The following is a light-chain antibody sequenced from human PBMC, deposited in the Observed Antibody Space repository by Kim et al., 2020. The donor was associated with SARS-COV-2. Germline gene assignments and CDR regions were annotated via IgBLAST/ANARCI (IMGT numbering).Light chain of an antibody. CDR1: QSVSSN. V-gene: IGKV3-15*01. Sequence: VSPGERAALDCRAGQSVSSNLTWYQQKPGQAPWLLVYGASNRATGIPARFSGSGSGTEFTLTISSLQSEDFAVYYCQQYNNWPITVGQGKRLGIK. CDR3: QQYNNWPIT. J-gene: IGKJ5*01. CDR2: GAS.